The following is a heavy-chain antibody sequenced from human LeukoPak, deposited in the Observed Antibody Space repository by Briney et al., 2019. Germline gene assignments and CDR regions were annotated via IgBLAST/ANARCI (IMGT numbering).Heavy chain of an antibody. Sequence: GGSLRLSCAASGFTLICCGMHWVRQAPGKGLEWVAVISYDGSNKYYADSVRGRFTISRDNSKNTLYLHMNSLRPEDTAVYYCAKSRHPYNWNDGAFFDYWGQGTLVTVSS. J-gene: IGHJ4*02. D-gene: IGHD1-20*01. CDR2: ISYDGSNK. CDR1: GFTLICCG. CDR3: AKSRHPYNWNDGAFFDY. V-gene: IGHV3-30*18.